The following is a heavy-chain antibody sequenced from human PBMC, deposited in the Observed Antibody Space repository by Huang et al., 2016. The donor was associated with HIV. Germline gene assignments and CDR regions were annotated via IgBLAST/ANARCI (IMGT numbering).Heavy chain of an antibody. V-gene: IGHV4-61*09. Sequence: QVQLQESGPGLVKPSQTLSLTCTVSGGSINTGTYYWSWIRQPAGKGLEWIGHISISGQINYNPSRESRITMSLDTSKNQFSLKLSSVTAADTAVYFGARERGGNYYDSSGYDSFPAFDIWGRGTVVTVSS. J-gene: IGHJ3*02. CDR3: ARERGGNYYDSSGYDSFPAFDI. D-gene: IGHD3-22*01. CDR1: GGSINTGTYY. CDR2: ISISGQI.